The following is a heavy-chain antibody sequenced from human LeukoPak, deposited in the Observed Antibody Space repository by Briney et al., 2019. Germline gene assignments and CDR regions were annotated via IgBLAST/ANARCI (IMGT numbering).Heavy chain of an antibody. J-gene: IGHJ4*02. CDR1: GGSISIYY. D-gene: IGHD3-16*01. Sequence: SETLSLTCTVSGGSISIYYWSWIRQPAGKRLEWIGRIDTSGITNYNPSLKSRLTMSVDTSKNQFSLKLSSVTAADTAVYYCTRVGDYALKDWGQGTLVTVSS. CDR2: IDTSGIT. V-gene: IGHV4-4*07. CDR3: TRVGDYALKD.